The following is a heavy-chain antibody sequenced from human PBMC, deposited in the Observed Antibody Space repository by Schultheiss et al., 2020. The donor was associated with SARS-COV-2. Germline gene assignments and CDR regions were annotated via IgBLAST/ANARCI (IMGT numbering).Heavy chain of an antibody. CDR1: GFTFSNAW. D-gene: IGHD6-19*01. CDR2: ISYDGSNK. CDR3: ARSREAYTTGWIDAFDI. J-gene: IGHJ3*02. V-gene: IGHV3-30-3*01. Sequence: GGSLRLSCAASGFTFSNAWMNWVRQAPGKGLEWVAVISYDGSNKYYADSVKGRFTISRDNSKNTLYLQMNSLRAEDTAVYYCARSREAYTTGWIDAFDIWGQGTTVTVSS.